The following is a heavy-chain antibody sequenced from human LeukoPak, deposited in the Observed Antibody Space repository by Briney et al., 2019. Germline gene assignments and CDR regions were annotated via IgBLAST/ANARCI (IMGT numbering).Heavy chain of an antibody. J-gene: IGHJ4*02. CDR3: AKAKTSYVFDY. V-gene: IGHV3-11*01. Sequence: GGSLRLSCAASGFTFSDYYMIWIRQAPGKGLECVSYITNSGSTMYYADSVKGRFTISRDNSKNTLYLQMNSLRAEDTAVYYCAKAKTSYVFDYWGQGTLVTVSS. D-gene: IGHD3-16*01. CDR2: ITNSGSTM. CDR1: GFTFSDYY.